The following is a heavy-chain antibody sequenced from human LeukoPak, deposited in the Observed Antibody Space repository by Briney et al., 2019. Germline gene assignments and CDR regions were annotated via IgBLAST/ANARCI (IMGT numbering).Heavy chain of an antibody. V-gene: IGHV3-53*01. CDR3: FRSGSGGSCYSSFDV. J-gene: IGHJ4*02. Sequence: GGSLRLSCAASGFTVSSNYMSWVRQAPGKGLEWVSVIYSGGSTYYADSVKGRFTISRDNSKNPLYLQMNSLTAEDTAVYYCFRSGSGGSCYSSFDVWGQGTLVTVSS. CDR2: IYSGGST. D-gene: IGHD2-15*01. CDR1: GFTVSSNY.